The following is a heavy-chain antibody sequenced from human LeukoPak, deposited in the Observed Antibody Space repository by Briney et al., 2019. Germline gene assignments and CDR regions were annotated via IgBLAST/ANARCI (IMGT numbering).Heavy chain of an antibody. CDR1: GGSISSYY. J-gene: IGHJ4*02. V-gene: IGHV4-59*01. CDR3: AREGSGWFSYYFDY. D-gene: IGHD6-19*01. Sequence: SETLSLTCTVSGGSISSYYWSWIRQPPGKGPEWIGYIYYSGSTNYNPSLKSRVTISVDTSKNQFSLKLSSVTAADTAVYYCAREGSGWFSYYFDYWGQGTLVTVSS. CDR2: IYYSGST.